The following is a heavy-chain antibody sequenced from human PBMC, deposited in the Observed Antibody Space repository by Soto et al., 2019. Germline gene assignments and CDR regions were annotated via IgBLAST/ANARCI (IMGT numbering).Heavy chain of an antibody. V-gene: IGHV1-69*06. J-gene: IGHJ5*02. Sequence: RASVKVSCKASGGTFISYAISWVRQAPGQGFEWMGGIIPIVAAADYAQKFQGRVSITADKSTNTVYMELSSLRSEDTAVYYCARGRVPYYFESGGDFNNWFDLWGQGTLVTVSS. CDR2: IIPIVAAA. CDR1: GGTFISYA. D-gene: IGHD3-22*01. CDR3: ARGRVPYYFESGGDFNNWFDL.